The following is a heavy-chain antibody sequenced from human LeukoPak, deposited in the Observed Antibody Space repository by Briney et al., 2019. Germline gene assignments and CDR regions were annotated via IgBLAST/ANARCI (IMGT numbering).Heavy chain of an antibody. CDR2: ISGSGGST. CDR1: GFTFSSYA. D-gene: IGHD3-22*01. V-gene: IGHV3-23*01. Sequence: PGGSLRLSCAASGFTFSSYAMSWVRQAPGKGLEWVSAISGSGGSTYYADSVKGRFTISRDNSKNTLYLQMNSLRAEDTAVYYCAKDNVYYDSSGYYNWFDPWGQGTLVTVSS. J-gene: IGHJ5*02. CDR3: AKDNVYYDSSGYYNWFDP.